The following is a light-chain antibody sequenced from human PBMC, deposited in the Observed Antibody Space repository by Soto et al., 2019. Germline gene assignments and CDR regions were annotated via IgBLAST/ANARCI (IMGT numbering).Light chain of an antibody. CDR3: SSFTTSDTVL. CDR1: SSDIGYYNF. Sequence: QSALTQPASVSGSPGQSITISCTGTSSDIGYYNFVSWYQQHPGKAPKLMIYEVSNRPSGVSNRFSGSKSGNTASLTISGLQAEDEADYYCSSFTTSDTVLFGGGTQLTVL. J-gene: IGLJ2*01. CDR2: EVS. V-gene: IGLV2-14*01.